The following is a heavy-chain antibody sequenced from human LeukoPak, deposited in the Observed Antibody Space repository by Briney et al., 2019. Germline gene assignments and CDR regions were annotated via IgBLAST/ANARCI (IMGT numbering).Heavy chain of an antibody. D-gene: IGHD3-10*01. CDR3: ASEYDSRVINWFDP. CDR1: GGSFSGYY. J-gene: IGHJ5*02. Sequence: SETVSLTCAVYGGSFSGYYWSWIRQPPGKGLEWIGEINHSGSTNYNPSLKSRVTISVDTSKNQFSLKLSSVTAADTAVYYCASEYDSRVINWFDPWGPGTLVTVSS. V-gene: IGHV4-34*01. CDR2: INHSGST.